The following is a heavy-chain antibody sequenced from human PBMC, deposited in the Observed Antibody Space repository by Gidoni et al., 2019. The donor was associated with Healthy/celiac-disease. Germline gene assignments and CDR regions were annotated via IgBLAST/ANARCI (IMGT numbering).Heavy chain of an antibody. CDR1: GSTFSSYG. CDR2: IKQDGSEK. V-gene: IGHV3-7*03. J-gene: IGHJ5*02. CDR3: AREPYSSGWYEGWFDP. Sequence: EVQLVESGGGLVQPGGALRLSCAASGSTFSSYGMSWVRQAPGKGLEWVANIKQDGSEKSYVDSVKGRFTISRDNAKNSLYLQMNSLRAEDTAVYYCAREPYSSGWYEGWFDPWGQGTLVTVSS. D-gene: IGHD6-19*01.